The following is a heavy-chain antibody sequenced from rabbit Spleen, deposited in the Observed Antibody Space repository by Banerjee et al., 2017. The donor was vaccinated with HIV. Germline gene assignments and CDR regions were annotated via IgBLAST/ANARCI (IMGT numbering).Heavy chain of an antibody. Sequence: QQQLVSSGGGVMKPASSLTLTCESSGFSISSNYMYWVRQAPGKGLEWIACIDGGSSGSTNIADWEKGRFACSKTAPSTMTMQMTRMTAADTATYFCARDTSSYFSSKGMDLWGPGTLVTVS. V-gene: IGHV1S45*01. CDR2: IDGGSSGST. CDR1: GFSISSNY. J-gene: IGHJ6*01. D-gene: IGHD8-1*01. CDR3: ARDTSSYFSSKGMDL.